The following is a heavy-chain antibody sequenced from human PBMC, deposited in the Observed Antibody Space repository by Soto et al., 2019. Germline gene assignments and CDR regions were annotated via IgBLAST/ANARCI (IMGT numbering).Heavy chain of an antibody. Sequence: GASVKVSCKTSGYTFTIFGISWVRQAPGQGLEWMGWISAYNGNTNSAQKIQGRVTMTTDTSTSTAYMELRSLRSDDTAVYYCVRDIGSLGALSLSRFYDYWGQGTLVTVSS. CDR3: VRDIGSLGALSLSRFYDY. V-gene: IGHV1-18*01. CDR2: ISAYNGNT. J-gene: IGHJ4*02. CDR1: GYTFTIFG. D-gene: IGHD3-16*02.